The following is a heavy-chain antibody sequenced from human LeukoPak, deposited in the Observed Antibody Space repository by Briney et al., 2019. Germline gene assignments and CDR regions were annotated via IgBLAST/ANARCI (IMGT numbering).Heavy chain of an antibody. CDR2: IIPIYGTP. Sequence: SVKVSCKASGGTFNSYTISWVRQAPGQGLEWMGRIIPIYGTPNYAQKFQGRVTITADESTSTAYMEMTSLRSDDAAVYYCEAIETIYSGLSPDDYWGQGTLVTVSS. J-gene: IGHJ4*02. V-gene: IGHV1-69*01. D-gene: IGHD5-12*01. CDR1: GGTFNSYT. CDR3: EAIETIYSGLSPDDY.